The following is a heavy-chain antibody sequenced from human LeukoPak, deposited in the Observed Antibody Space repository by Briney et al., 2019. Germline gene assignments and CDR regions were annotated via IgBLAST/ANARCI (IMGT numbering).Heavy chain of an antibody. V-gene: IGHV3-21*01. J-gene: IGHJ6*02. D-gene: IGHD2-2*03. CDR3: ARMDIVVVPAATPHYYYYYGMDV. CDR1: GFTFSSYS. CDR2: ISSSSSYI. Sequence: PGGSLRLSCAASGFTFSSYSMNWVRQPPGKGLEWVSSISSSSSYIYYADSVKGRFTISRDNAKNSLYLQMNSLRAEDTAVYYCARMDIVVVPAATPHYYYYYGMDVWGQGTTVTVSS.